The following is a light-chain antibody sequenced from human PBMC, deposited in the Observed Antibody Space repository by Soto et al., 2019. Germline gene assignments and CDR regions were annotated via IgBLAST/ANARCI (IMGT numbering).Light chain of an antibody. CDR2: GAS. V-gene: IGKV3-15*01. J-gene: IGKJ1*01. Sequence: EIVMTQSPATLSVSPGERATLSCRASQSVSSNLAWYQQKPGQAPRLLIYGASTRATGIPARFSGSGSGTEVTLTISSLQSEDFAVDYCQQYNNWPPTWTFGQGTKVEIK. CDR3: QQYNNWPPTWT. CDR1: QSVSSN.